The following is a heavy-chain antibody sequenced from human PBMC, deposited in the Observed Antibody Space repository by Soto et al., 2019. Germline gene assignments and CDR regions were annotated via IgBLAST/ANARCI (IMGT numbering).Heavy chain of an antibody. CDR2: IYYSGST. Sequence: QVQLQESGPGLVKPSQTLSLTCTVSGGSISSGGYYWSWIRQHPGKGLEWIGYIYYSGSTYYNPSLKSRVTISVDKSKNQFSLKLGSVTAADTAVYYCAREGGTVTTGVDPYYFDYWGQGTLVTVSS. D-gene: IGHD4-17*01. CDR3: AREGGTVTTGVDPYYFDY. V-gene: IGHV4-31*03. CDR1: GGSISSGGYY. J-gene: IGHJ4*02.